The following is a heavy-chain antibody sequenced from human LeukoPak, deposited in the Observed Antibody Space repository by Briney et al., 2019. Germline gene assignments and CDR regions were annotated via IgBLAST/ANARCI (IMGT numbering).Heavy chain of an antibody. CDR3: AKGRILGSYYSPLDY. Sequence: GESLRLSCAASGFTFSSYGMHWVRQAPGKGLEWVAVISYDGSNKYYADSVKGRFTISRDNSKNTLYLQMNSLRAEDTAVYYRAKGRILGSYYSPLDYWGQGTLVTVSS. D-gene: IGHD3-10*01. J-gene: IGHJ4*02. CDR2: ISYDGSNK. V-gene: IGHV3-30*18. CDR1: GFTFSSYG.